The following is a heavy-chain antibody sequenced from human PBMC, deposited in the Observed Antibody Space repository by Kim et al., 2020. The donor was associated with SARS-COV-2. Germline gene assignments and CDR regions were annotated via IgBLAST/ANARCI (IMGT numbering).Heavy chain of an antibody. V-gene: IGHV2-70*01. CDR3: ARIREWAMDY. D-gene: IGHD1-26*01. J-gene: IGHJ4*02. Sequence: DKYYSTSLKTRLTISKDTSKNQVVLTMTNMDPVDTATYYCARIREWAMDYWGQGTLVTVSS. CDR2: DK.